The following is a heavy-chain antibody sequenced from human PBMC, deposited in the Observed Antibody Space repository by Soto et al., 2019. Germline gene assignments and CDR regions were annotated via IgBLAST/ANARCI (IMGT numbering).Heavy chain of an antibody. J-gene: IGHJ4*02. V-gene: IGHV3-30*18. CDR1: GFTFSSYG. CDR2: ISYDGSNK. Sequence: QVQLVESGGGVVQPGRSLRLSCAASGFTFSSYGMHWVRQAPGKGLEWVAVISYDGSNKYYADSVKGRFTISRDNSKNTLYLQMNSLRAEVTAVYYCAKDPGPEAPGDRAGPDYWGQGTLVTVSS. CDR3: AKDPGPEAPGDRAGPDY. D-gene: IGHD7-27*01.